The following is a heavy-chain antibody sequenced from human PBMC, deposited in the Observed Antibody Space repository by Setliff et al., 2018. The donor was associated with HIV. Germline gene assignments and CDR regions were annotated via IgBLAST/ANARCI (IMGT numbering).Heavy chain of an antibody. CDR3: ARLGIANAPDDY. D-gene: IGHD2-21*01. J-gene: IGHJ4*02. Sequence: PSETLSLTCTVSGGSINSGSYYWSWIRQPAGKGLEWIGHIYTSGSTNYNPSLKSRVTISVDTSKNQFSLKLSSVTAANTAVYYCARLGIANAPDDYWGQGTLVTVSS. CDR2: IYTSGST. V-gene: IGHV4-61*09. CDR1: GGSINSGSYY.